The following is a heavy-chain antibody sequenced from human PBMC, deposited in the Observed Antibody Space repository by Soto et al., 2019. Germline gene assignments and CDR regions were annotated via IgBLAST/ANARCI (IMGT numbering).Heavy chain of an antibody. V-gene: IGHV1-24*01. CDR1: GYTLTELS. J-gene: IGHJ4*02. D-gene: IGHD3-3*01. CDR2: FDPEDGET. Sequence: ASVKVSCKVSGYTLTELSMHWVRQAPGKGLERMGGFDPEDGETIYAQKFQGRVTMTEDTSTDTAYMELSSLRSEDTAVYYCATDRTIFGVACIFDYWGQGTLVTFSS. CDR3: ATDRTIFGVACIFDY.